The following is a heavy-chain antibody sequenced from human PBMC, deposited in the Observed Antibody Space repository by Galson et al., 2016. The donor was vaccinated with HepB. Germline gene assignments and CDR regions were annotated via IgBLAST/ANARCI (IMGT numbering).Heavy chain of an antibody. CDR1: GYNFITFY. J-gene: IGHJ4*02. Sequence: SVKVSCKASGYNFITFYLHWVRQAPGQGLEWMGIINPSVGSTTYAQKFQGRVTMTRDTSTSTVSMELSSLRSDDTAVYYRASSLDQLLYDYWGQGTLVTVSS. V-gene: IGHV1-46*01. CDR3: ASSLDQLLYDY. D-gene: IGHD2-2*02. CDR2: INPSVGST.